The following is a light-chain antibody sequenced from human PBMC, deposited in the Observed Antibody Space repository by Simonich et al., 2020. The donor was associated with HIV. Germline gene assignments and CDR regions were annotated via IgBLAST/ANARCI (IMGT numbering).Light chain of an antibody. Sequence: DIQMTQSPSSRSASVRDRFTITCRASQSISNYLNWYQQKPGKTPKPLNYAASRLQSGVPSRFSGSGSGTDFTLAISNLQPEDFATYYCQQSYITLPYTFGQGTKLEIK. J-gene: IGKJ2*01. CDR2: AAS. CDR3: QQSYITLPYT. CDR1: QSISNY. V-gene: IGKV1-39*01.